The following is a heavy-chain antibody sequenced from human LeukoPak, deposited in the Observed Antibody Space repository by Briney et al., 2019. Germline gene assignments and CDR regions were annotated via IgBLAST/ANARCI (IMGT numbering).Heavy chain of an antibody. CDR3: ARGPPRAGCRYCSSTSCYDCVPYYYYGMDV. CDR1: GFTLNNYV. V-gene: IGHV4-34*01. CDR2: INHSGST. D-gene: IGHD2-2*01. Sequence: PGGSLRLSCEASGFTLNNYVMSWVRQPPGKGLEWIGEINHSGSTNYNPSLKSRVTISVDTSKNQFSLKLSSVTAADTAVYYCARGPPRAGCRYCSSTSCYDCVPYYYYGMDVWGQGTTVTVSS. J-gene: IGHJ6*02.